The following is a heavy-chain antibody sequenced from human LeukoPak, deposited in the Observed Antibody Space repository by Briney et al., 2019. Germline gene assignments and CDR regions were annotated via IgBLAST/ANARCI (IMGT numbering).Heavy chain of an antibody. V-gene: IGHV3-9*01. CDR2: ISWNSGSI. Sequence: PGGSLRLSCAASGFTFSSYAMSWVRQAPGKGLEWVSGISWNSGSIGYADSVKGRFTISRDNAKNSLYLQMNSLRAEDTASYYCAKDKGSGWYVSLYYYYGMDVWGQGTTVTVSS. D-gene: IGHD6-19*01. J-gene: IGHJ6*02. CDR3: AKDKGSGWYVSLYYYYGMDV. CDR1: GFTFSSYA.